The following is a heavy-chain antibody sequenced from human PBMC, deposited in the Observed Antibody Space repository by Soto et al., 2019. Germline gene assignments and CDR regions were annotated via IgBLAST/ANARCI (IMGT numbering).Heavy chain of an antibody. CDR3: ARALLRSRYYDSSGYYQFDF. V-gene: IGHV3-74*01. J-gene: IGHJ4*02. Sequence: GGSLRLSCAVSGFTFSYHWMHWVRQAPGKGLVWVSHINSDGTGTSYADSVKGRFTISRDNAKNTLYLQMNSLRAEDTAMYYCARALLRSRYYDSSGYYQFDFWGQGT. CDR2: INSDGTGT. D-gene: IGHD3-22*01. CDR1: GFTFSYHW.